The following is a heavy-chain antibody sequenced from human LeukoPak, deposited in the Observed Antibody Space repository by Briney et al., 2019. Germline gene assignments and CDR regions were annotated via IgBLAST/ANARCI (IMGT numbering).Heavy chain of an antibody. CDR3: ARDRGGDIVVVPAATTYYYYYYMDV. Sequence: GGSLRLSCAASGFTFSSYAMSWVRQAPGKGLEWVSGINWNGGDTGYADSVKGRFTISRDNAKNSLYLQMNSLRAEDTALYYCARDRGGDIVVVPAATTYYYYYYMDVWGKGTTVTVSS. J-gene: IGHJ6*03. V-gene: IGHV3-20*04. CDR2: INWNGGDT. CDR1: GFTFSSYA. D-gene: IGHD2-2*01.